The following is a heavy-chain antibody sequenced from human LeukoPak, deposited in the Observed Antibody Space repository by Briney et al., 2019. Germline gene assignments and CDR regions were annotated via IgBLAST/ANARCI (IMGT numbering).Heavy chain of an antibody. Sequence: GGSLRLSCAASGFTVSSNYMSWVRQAPGEGLEWVSVIYSGGSTYYADSVKGRFTISRDNSKSTLFLQMNSLRAEDTAVYYCAKSSYYDSSGYYREYYFDYWGQGTLVTVSS. V-gene: IGHV3-53*01. J-gene: IGHJ4*02. D-gene: IGHD3-22*01. CDR3: AKSSYYDSSGYYREYYFDY. CDR1: GFTVSSNY. CDR2: IYSGGST.